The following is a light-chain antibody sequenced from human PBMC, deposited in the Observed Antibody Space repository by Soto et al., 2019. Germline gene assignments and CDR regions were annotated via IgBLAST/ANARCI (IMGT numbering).Light chain of an antibody. CDR2: DAS. J-gene: IGKJ5*01. Sequence: EIVLTQSPATLSLSPGERATLSCRASQSVSSYLAWYQQKPGQAPRLLIYDASNRATGIPARFSGSGSGTDFTLTISSLEPEDFAVYYCQKSSNWPPLTFGQGTRLEIK. V-gene: IGKV3-11*01. CDR3: QKSSNWPPLT. CDR1: QSVSSY.